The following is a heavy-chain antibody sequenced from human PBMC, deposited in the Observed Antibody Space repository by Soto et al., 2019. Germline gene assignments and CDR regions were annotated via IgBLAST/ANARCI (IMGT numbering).Heavy chain of an antibody. J-gene: IGHJ6*02. CDR1: GYTFTSYD. CDR3: AIDNCSGGSCYSRRYYYGMDV. CDR2: MNPNSGNT. V-gene: IGHV1-8*01. D-gene: IGHD2-15*01. Sequence: ASVKVSCKASGYTFTSYDINWVRQATGQGLEWMGWMNPNSGNTGYAQKFQGRVTMTRNTSISTAYMELSSLRSEDTAVYYCAIDNCSGGSCYSRRYYYGMDVWGQGTTVTVSS.